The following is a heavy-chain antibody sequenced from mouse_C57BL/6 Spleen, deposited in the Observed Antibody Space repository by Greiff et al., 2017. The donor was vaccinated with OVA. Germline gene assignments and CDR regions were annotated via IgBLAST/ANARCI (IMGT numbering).Heavy chain of an antibody. CDR2: IRSKSNNYAT. V-gene: IGHV10-1*01. J-gene: IGHJ4*01. Sequence: EVKLVESGGGLVQPKGSLKLSCAASGFSFNTYAMNWVRQAPGKGLEWVARIRSKSNNYATYYADSVKDRFTISRDDSESMLYLQMNNLKTEDTAMYYCVRRYGFYAMDYWGQGTSVTVSS. CDR3: VRRYGFYAMDY. D-gene: IGHD2-10*02. CDR1: GFSFNTYA.